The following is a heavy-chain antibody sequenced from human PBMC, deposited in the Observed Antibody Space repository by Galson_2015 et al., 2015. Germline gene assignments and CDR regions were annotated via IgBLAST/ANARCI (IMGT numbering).Heavy chain of an antibody. D-gene: IGHD6-13*01. CDR1: GFIFSSYD. Sequence: SLRLSCAASGFIFSSYDMSWVRQAPGKGLEWVSTISVGGGSTYYTDSVQGRFTISRDNSRYTLYLQMNSLRTDDTAVYYCAKVGSSFHFYYWGQGTLVTVSS. J-gene: IGHJ4*02. CDR3: AKVGSSFHFYY. CDR2: ISVGGGST. V-gene: IGHV3-23*01.